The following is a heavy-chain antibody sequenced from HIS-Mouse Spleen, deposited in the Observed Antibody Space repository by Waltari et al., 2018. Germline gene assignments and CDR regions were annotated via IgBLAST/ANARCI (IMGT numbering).Heavy chain of an antibody. CDR1: GFTFSSYG. J-gene: IGHJ4*02. V-gene: IGHV3-30*18. Sequence: QVQLVESGGGVVQPGRSLRLSCAASGFTFSSYGMHWVRQAPGKGLGWGAVISNAGSNKYYADSVKGRFTISRDNSKNTLYLQMNSLRAEDTAVYYCAKDRGSPLYFDYWGQGTLVTVSS. CDR3: AKDRGSPLYFDY. CDR2: ISNAGSNK. D-gene: IGHD1-26*01.